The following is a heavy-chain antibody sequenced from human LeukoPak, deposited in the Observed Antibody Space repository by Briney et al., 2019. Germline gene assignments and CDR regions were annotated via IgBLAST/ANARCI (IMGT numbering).Heavy chain of an antibody. Sequence: ASVKVSCKASGYTFTNYDINWVRQATGQGLEWMGWMNPKSGYTGSAQKFQGRVTMTRTTSISTAYMELSSLTSEDTAVYYCARTDGDLDYWGQGSLVTVPS. CDR1: GYTFTNYD. CDR3: ARTDGDLDY. D-gene: IGHD4-17*01. J-gene: IGHJ4*02. V-gene: IGHV1-8*01. CDR2: MNPKSGYT.